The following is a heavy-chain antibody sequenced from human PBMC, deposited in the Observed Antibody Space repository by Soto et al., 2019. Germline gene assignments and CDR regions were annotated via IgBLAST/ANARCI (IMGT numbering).Heavy chain of an antibody. Sequence: QVQLQESGPGLVKPSQTLSLTCTVSGGSISSGGYYWSWIRQHPGKGLEWIGYIYYSGSTYYNPSLKSRVTISVDTAKNQFSLKLSSVTAADTAVYYCERARETYYYGSGSYYNGGFDYWGQGTLVTVSS. V-gene: IGHV4-31*03. D-gene: IGHD3-10*01. CDR2: IYYSGST. J-gene: IGHJ4*02. CDR1: GGSISSGGYY. CDR3: ERARETYYYGSGSYYNGGFDY.